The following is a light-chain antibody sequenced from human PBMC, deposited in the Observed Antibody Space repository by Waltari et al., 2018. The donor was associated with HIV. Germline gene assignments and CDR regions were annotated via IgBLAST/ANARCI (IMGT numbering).Light chain of an antibody. CDR1: QGISTL. J-gene: IGKJ5*01. CDR2: GAS. Sequence: DIQMTQFPSSVSAYVGDRVTLTCRATQGISTLLAWYQQKPGKAPKLLISGASNLEPGVPSRFSGSGSGTSFSLTITSLQADDFAVYFCQQTNSFPFTFGQGTRLEIK. V-gene: IGKV1-12*01. CDR3: QQTNSFPFT.